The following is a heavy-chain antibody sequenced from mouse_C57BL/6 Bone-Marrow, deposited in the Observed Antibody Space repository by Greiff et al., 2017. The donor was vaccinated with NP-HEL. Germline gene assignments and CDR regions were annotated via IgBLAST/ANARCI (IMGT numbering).Heavy chain of an antibody. Sequence: QVQLKQSGAELVKPGASVKISCKASGYAFSSYWMNWVKQRPGKGLEWIGQIYPGDGDTNYNGKFKGKATLTADKSSSTAYMQLSSLTSEDSAVYFCARPITTVVPWYFDVWGTGTTVTVSS. D-gene: IGHD1-1*01. CDR2: IYPGDGDT. J-gene: IGHJ1*03. V-gene: IGHV1-80*01. CDR3: ARPITTVVPWYFDV. CDR1: GYAFSSYW.